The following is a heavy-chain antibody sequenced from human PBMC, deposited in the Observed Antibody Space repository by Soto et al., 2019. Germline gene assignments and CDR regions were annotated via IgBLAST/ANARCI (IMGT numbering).Heavy chain of an antibody. Sequence: QVHLVQSGAEVKKPGASVKVACKASGYSFNSYYMHWVRQAPGQGPEWMVVIKPSGASTRYAQKFQSTVTITRDTSTRTVYMELSSLRSEDTALYYCASXYNAXXXQHVFDIWGQGTLVTVSS. V-gene: IGHV1-46*02. CDR1: GYSFNSYY. CDR2: IKPSGAST. D-gene: IGHD3-16*01. CDR3: ASXYNAXXXQHVFDI. J-gene: IGHJ3*02.